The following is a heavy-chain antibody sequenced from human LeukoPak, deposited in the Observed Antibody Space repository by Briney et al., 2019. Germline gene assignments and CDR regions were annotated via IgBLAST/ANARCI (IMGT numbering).Heavy chain of an antibody. J-gene: IGHJ6*03. CDR1: GYTFTSYG. V-gene: IGHV1-69*13. CDR3: ARDITIFGVVAQKPPFYYYYMDV. D-gene: IGHD3-3*01. CDR2: IIPIFGTA. Sequence: GASVKVSCKASGYTFTSYGISWVRQAPGQGLEWMGGIIPIFGTANYAQKFQGRVTITADESTSTAYMELSSLRSEDTAVYYCARDITIFGVVAQKPPFYYYYMDVWGKGTTVTVSS.